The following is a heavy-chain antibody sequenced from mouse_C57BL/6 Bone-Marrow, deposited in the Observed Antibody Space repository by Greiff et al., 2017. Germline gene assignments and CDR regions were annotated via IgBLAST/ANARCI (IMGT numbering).Heavy chain of an antibody. CDR3: ARGGTTVVYWYFDV. D-gene: IGHD1-1*01. J-gene: IGHJ1*03. V-gene: IGHV1-61*01. Sequence: QVQLQQPGAELVRPGSSVRLSCKASGYTFTSYWMDWVKQRPGQGLEWIGNIYPSDSETHYNQKFKDKATLTVDNSSSTAYMQLSSLTSEDSAVYYCARGGTTVVYWYFDVWGTGTTVTVSS. CDR2: IYPSDSET. CDR1: GYTFTSYW.